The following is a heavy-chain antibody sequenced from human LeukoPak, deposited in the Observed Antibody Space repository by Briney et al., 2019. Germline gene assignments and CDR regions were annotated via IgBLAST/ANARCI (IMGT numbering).Heavy chain of an antibody. D-gene: IGHD3-9*01. CDR3: AGGLFDMSTPFDY. CDR1: GFTVSTNY. CDR2: IYGGGST. Sequence: GGSLRLSCVVSGFTVSTNYMNWVRQAPGKGLDWVSVIYGGGSTYYADSVKDRFTISRDNSKNTLYLQMNSLRVEDTAAYYCAGGLFDMSTPFDYWGQGTLVTVSS. J-gene: IGHJ4*02. V-gene: IGHV3-66*01.